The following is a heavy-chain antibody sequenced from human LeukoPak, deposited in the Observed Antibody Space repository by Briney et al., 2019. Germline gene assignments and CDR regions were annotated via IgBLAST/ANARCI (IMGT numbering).Heavy chain of an antibody. Sequence: PSETLSLTCAVYGGSFSGYYWSWIRQPPGKGLEWIGEMNHSGSTNYNPSLKSRATISVDTAKNQVSLKLSSVTAADTAVYYCARPARIAASGGYAFDFWGEGTLVTVSS. J-gene: IGHJ3*01. CDR3: ARPARIAASGGYAFDF. D-gene: IGHD6-13*01. V-gene: IGHV4-34*01. CDR1: GGSFSGYY. CDR2: MNHSGST.